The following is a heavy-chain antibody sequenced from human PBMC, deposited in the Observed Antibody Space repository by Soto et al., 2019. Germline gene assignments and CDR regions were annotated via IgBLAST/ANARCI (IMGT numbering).Heavy chain of an antibody. Sequence: SETLSLTCTVSGGSISSSSYYWGWIRQPPGKGLEWIGSIYYSGSTYYNPSLKSRVTISVDTSKNQFSLKLSSVTAADTAVYYCAGNYGSGSYYPYCGQGTLVTVYS. D-gene: IGHD3-10*01. V-gene: IGHV4-39*01. J-gene: IGHJ4*02. CDR1: GGSISSSSYY. CDR3: AGNYGSGSYYPY. CDR2: IYYSGST.